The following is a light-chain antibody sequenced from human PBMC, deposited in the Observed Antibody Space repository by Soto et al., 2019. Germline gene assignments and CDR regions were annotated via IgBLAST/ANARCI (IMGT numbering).Light chain of an antibody. CDR2: GAS. CDR1: QSISSTS. Sequence: EIVLMQSPGTLSLYPGERATLSCRASQSISSTSLAWYQQKPGQAPRLLIYGASSRATGIPDRFSGSGSGTDFTLTISRLEPEAFAVYYCQQYGGSWTFGQGTKVEI. J-gene: IGKJ1*01. CDR3: QQYGGSWT. V-gene: IGKV3-20*01.